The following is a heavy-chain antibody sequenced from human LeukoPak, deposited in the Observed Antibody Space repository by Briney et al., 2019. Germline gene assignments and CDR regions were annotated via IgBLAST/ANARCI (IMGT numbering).Heavy chain of an antibody. J-gene: IGHJ4*02. CDR1: GFTLSSRW. Sequence: GGSLRLSCVVSGFTLSSRWMMWVRQAPGKGLEWMTNINRDGSEKNYVDSVKGRFTITRDNAENSLYLQMNSLKVEDTAIYYCATYDSWSGYNIAYWGQGTLSPSPQ. V-gene: IGHV3-7*03. CDR2: INRDGSEK. CDR3: ATYDSWSGYNIAY. D-gene: IGHD3-3*01.